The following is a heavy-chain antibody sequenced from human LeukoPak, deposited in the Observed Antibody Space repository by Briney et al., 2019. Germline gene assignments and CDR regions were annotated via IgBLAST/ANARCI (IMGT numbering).Heavy chain of an antibody. CDR3: ARDLALDTAIVKHKGY. CDR1: GFTFSSYA. CDR2: ISYDGSNK. D-gene: IGHD5-18*01. J-gene: IGHJ4*02. Sequence: GGSLRLSCAASGFTFSSYAMHWVRQAPGKGLEWVAVISYDGSNKYYADSVKGRFTISRDNSKNTLYLQMNSLRAEDRAVYYCARDLALDTAIVKHKGYWGQGTLVTVSS. V-gene: IGHV3-30*04.